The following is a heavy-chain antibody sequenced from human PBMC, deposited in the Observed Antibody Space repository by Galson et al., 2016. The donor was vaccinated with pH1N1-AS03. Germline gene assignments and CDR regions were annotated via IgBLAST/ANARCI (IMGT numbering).Heavy chain of an antibody. CDR2: DSGDGGTT. CDR1: GFTFSRFA. J-gene: IGHJ6*02. V-gene: IGHV3-23*01. CDR3: ARGIGSAGCLWCVRYGMDV. Sequence: SLRLSCAASGFTFSRFAVMWVRQAPGKGLEWLSGDSGDGGTTYYGDSAKGRFTVSRDNSRNTAYLHMNSLRADDTATYYCARGIGSAGCLWCVRYGMDVWGQGTTVTVSS. D-gene: IGHD2-2*01.